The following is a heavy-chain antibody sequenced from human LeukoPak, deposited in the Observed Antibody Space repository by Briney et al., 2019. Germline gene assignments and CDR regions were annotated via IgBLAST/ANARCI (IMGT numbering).Heavy chain of an antibody. CDR3: ARASTTVTTGDFDY. D-gene: IGHD4-17*01. CDR1: GGSFSGYY. Sequence: SETLSLTCAVYGGSFSGYYWSWIRQPPGKGLEWIGEINHSGSTNYNPSLKSRVTMSVDTSKNQFSLKLSSVTAADTAVYYCARASTTVTTGDFDYWGQGTLVTVSS. CDR2: INHSGST. J-gene: IGHJ4*02. V-gene: IGHV4-34*01.